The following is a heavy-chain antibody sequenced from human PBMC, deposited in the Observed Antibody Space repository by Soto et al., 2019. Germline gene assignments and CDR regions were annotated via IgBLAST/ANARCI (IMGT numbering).Heavy chain of an antibody. V-gene: IGHV4-39*01. CDR1: GGSISSGSYY. Sequence: SETLSLTCTVSGGSISSGSYYWTWIRQHPGKGLEWIGYIYYSGTTYYNPSLKGRVTISVDTSKNQFSLKLSSVTAADTAVYYCASWWDNFYGMDVWGQGTTVTVSS. CDR2: IYYSGTT. J-gene: IGHJ6*02. D-gene: IGHD1-26*01. CDR3: ASWWDNFYGMDV.